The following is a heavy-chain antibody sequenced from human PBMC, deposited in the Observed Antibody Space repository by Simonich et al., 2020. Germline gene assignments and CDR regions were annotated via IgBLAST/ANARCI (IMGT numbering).Heavy chain of an antibody. CDR2: INHSGST. J-gene: IGHJ3*02. Sequence: QVQLQQWGAGLLKPSETLSLTCAVYGGSFSGYDWSWIRPPPGKGLEWSGEINHSGSTNYNPSLKSRVTISVDTSKNQFSLKLSSVTAADTAVYYCARGKGWKNAFDIWGQGTMVTVSS. D-gene: IGHD1-1*01. CDR3: ARGKGWKNAFDI. CDR1: GGSFSGYD. V-gene: IGHV4-34*01.